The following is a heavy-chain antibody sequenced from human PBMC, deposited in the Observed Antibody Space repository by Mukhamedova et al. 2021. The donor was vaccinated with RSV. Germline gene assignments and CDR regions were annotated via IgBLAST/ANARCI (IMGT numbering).Heavy chain of an antibody. V-gene: IGHV3-33*03. D-gene: IGHD3-16*01. J-gene: IGHJ4*02. CDR2: IWYDGSNK. CDR3: ATDRGDLKYLDH. Sequence: GLEWVAFIWYDGSNKYYADSVKGRFTVSRDNSKNTLYLQMNSLRAEDTAVYFCATDRGDLKYLDHWGQGTLVTVSS.